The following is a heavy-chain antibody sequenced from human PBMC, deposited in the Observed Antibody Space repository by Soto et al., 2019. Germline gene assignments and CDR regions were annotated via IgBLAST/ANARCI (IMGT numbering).Heavy chain of an antibody. CDR2: IYWDDDN. J-gene: IGHJ4*02. CDR3: AHRVLRTVFGLVTTTAIYFDF. D-gene: IGHD3-3*01. V-gene: IGHV2-5*02. Sequence: QITLNESGPTPVNPRQTLTLTCTFSGFSLTTSGVGVGWIRQSPGKAPEWLALIYWDDDNRYSPSLKSRLTITKDTSKNQVVLTMADLDPADTATYYCAHRVLRTVFGLVTTTAIYFDFWGQGTPVAVSS. CDR1: GFSLTTSGVG.